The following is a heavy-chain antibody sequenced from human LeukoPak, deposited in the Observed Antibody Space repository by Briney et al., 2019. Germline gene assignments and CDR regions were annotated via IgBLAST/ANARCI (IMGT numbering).Heavy chain of an antibody. CDR1: GYTFTGYY. D-gene: IGHD3-3*01. J-gene: IGHJ6*03. CDR2: INPNSGGT. V-gene: IGHV1-2*02. Sequence: ASVKVSCKASGYTFTGYYMHWVRQAPGQGLEWMGWINPNSGGTNYAQKFQGRVTMTRDTSISTAYMELSRLRSDDTAVYYCARGPNTYYDFWSGYYRGSYYYYYMDVWGKGTTVTVSS. CDR3: ARGPNTYYDFWSGYYRGSYYYYYMDV.